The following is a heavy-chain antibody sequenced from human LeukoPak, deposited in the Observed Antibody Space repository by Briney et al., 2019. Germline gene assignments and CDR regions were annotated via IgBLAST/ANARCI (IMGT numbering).Heavy chain of an antibody. J-gene: IGHJ3*02. D-gene: IGHD3-9*01. CDR2: INPSGDPT. Sequence: GASVKVSCKASGYTFTSYYMHWVRQAPGQGLEWVGIINPSGDPTTYAQKFQGRVTMTSDMSTSTVYMELSSLRSEDTAVYYCARDKREHYDILTGYYPFDAFDIWGQGTMVTVSS. V-gene: IGHV1-46*01. CDR3: ARDKREHYDILTGYYPFDAFDI. CDR1: GYTFTSYY.